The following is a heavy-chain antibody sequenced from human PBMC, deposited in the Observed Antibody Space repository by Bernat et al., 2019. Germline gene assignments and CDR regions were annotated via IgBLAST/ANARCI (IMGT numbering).Heavy chain of an antibody. CDR1: GFTFSSYS. D-gene: IGHD5-18*01. Sequence: EVQLVESGGGLVKPGGSLRLSCAASGFTFSSYSMNWVRQAPGKGLEWVSSISSSSSYIYYADSVKGRFTISRDNAKNSLYLQMNSLRAEDTAVYYCGRGGYSYGYCLDYWGQGTLVTVSS. J-gene: IGHJ4*02. CDR3: GRGGYSYGYCLDY. V-gene: IGHV3-21*01. CDR2: ISSSSSYI.